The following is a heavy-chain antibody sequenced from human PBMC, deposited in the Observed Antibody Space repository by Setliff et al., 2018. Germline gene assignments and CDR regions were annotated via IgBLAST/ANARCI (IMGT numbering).Heavy chain of an antibody. CDR3: ARVRNYYGSGSYLSAFDY. Sequence: LRLSCGASGFTYKNDWVSWVRQAPGMGLEWVSGIDRNAGSTGYVDSVKGRFTISRDNAKNSLYLQMNSLKADDTAVYYCARVRNYYGSGSYLSAFDYWGQGALVTVSS. V-gene: IGHV3-20*04. D-gene: IGHD3-10*01. CDR1: GFTYKNDW. CDR2: IDRNAGST. J-gene: IGHJ4*02.